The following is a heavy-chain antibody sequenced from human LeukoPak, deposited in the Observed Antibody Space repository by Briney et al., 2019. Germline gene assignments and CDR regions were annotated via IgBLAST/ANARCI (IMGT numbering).Heavy chain of an antibody. J-gene: IGHJ4*02. CDR1: GFTFSSYG. CDR3: AKDRTIIVGADDSDC. D-gene: IGHD1-26*01. Sequence: GRSLRLSCAASGFTFSSYGMHWVRQAPGKGLEWVAVISYDGSNKYYADSVKGRFTISRDNSKNTLYLQMNSLRAEDTAVYYCAKDRTIIVGADDSDCWGQGTLVTVSS. CDR2: ISYDGSNK. V-gene: IGHV3-30*18.